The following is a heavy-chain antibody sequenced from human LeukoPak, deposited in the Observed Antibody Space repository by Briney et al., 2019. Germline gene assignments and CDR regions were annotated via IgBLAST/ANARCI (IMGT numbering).Heavy chain of an antibody. Sequence: TSETLSLTCTVSGASIISQYYWNWFRQPAGKGLEWIGRICSSGKSFYNASLQSRVTMSVDTSKNQFSLRLSSVIAADTAVYYCARERYYDDANNYFELGYWGQGALVTVSS. CDR3: ARERYYDDANNYFELGY. J-gene: IGHJ4*02. CDR2: ICSSGKS. D-gene: IGHD3-16*01. V-gene: IGHV4-4*07. CDR1: GASIISQYY.